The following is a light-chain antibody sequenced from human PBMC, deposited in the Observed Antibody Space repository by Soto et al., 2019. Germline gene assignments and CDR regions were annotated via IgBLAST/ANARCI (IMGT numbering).Light chain of an antibody. V-gene: IGKV3-20*01. CDR1: QSVSSSY. CDR2: GAS. J-gene: IGKJ1*01. Sequence: VLTQSPGTLSLSPGERATLSCRASQSVSSSYLAWYQQKPGQAPRLLIYGASSRATGIPDRFSGSGSGTDFTLTISRLEPEDCAVYYCQQYGSSPWTFGQGTKV. CDR3: QQYGSSPWT.